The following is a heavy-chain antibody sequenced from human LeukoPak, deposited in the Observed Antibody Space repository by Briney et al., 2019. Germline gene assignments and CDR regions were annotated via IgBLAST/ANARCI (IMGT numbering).Heavy chain of an antibody. D-gene: IGHD3-10*01. CDR3: AKDPLTDGSGSYPIGYFDY. J-gene: IGHJ4*02. CDR2: IRYDGSNK. V-gene: IGHV3-30*02. CDR1: GFTFSSYG. Sequence: GGSLRLSCAASGFTFSSYGMHWVRQASGKGLEWVAFIRYDGSNKYYADSVKGRFTTSRDNSKNTLYLQMNSLRAEDTAVYYCAKDPLTDGSGSYPIGYFDYWGQGTLVTVSS.